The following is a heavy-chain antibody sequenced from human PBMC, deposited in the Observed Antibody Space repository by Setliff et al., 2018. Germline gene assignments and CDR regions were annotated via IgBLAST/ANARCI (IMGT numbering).Heavy chain of an antibody. CDR3: VREGVDRRSSTDYRYYMDV. D-gene: IGHD6-6*01. CDR2: IIPMFGTP. V-gene: IGHV1-69*05. J-gene: IGHJ6*03. CDR1: GFRFTNFG. Sequence: SVKVSCKTSGFRFTNFGFSWVRQAPGQGLEWMGGIIPMFGTPAYAQKFQDRVTIITDESTNTAFMQLSSLRSDDTAVYYCVREGVDRRSSTDYRYYMDVWGKGTTVTVSS.